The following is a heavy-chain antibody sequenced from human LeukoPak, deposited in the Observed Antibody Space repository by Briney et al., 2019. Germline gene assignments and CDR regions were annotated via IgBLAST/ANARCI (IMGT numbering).Heavy chain of an antibody. D-gene: IGHD6-6*01. CDR1: GFTFSSYW. CDR2: INSDGSST. CDR3: ARNSTAAGPFDY. Sequence: PGGSLRLSCAASGFTFSSYWMHWVRQAPGKGLVWVSRINSDGSSTSYADSVKGRFTISRDNAKNTLYLQMNSLRAEDTAVYYCARNSTAAGPFDYWGQGTLVTVSS. J-gene: IGHJ4*02. V-gene: IGHV3-74*01.